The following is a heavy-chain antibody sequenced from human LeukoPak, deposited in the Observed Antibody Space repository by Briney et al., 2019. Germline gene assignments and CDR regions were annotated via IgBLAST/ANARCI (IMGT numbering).Heavy chain of an antibody. Sequence: SETLSLTCVVYGGSFSGYYWSWIRQPPGKGLEWIGEINHSGSTNYNPSLKSRVTISVDTSKNQFSLKLSSVTAADTAVYYCARSPFITMVRGVIYYYYMDVWGKGTTVTVSS. CDR2: INHSGST. V-gene: IGHV4-34*01. J-gene: IGHJ6*03. D-gene: IGHD3-10*01. CDR1: GGSFSGYY. CDR3: ARSPFITMVRGVIYYYYMDV.